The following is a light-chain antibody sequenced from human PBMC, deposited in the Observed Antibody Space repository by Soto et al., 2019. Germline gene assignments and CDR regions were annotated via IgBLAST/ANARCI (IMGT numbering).Light chain of an antibody. V-gene: IGKV1-39*01. CDR1: QSISSY. J-gene: IGKJ1*01. CDR2: AAS. Sequence: DIQRTQSPSSLSASVGDRVTVPCRSSQSISSYLNWYQQKPANAPKLLIYAASSWQSGGPSGFCGSGSGRDFTLTISSLQPEDFATYFCHQSYTTPWTFGLGTKVDI. CDR3: HQSYTTPWT.